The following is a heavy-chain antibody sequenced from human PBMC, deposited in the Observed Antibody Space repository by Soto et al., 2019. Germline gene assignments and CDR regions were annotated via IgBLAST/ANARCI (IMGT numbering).Heavy chain of an antibody. Sequence: ASVKVSCKASGYTFTSYGISWVRQAPGQGLEWIGRISAYNGNTNYAQKFQGRVTITTDKSTSTAYMELSSLRSEDTAVYYCARSLHHHLITMVRGESFPFDPWGQGTLVTVSS. CDR2: ISAYNGNT. V-gene: IGHV1-18*01. CDR3: ARSLHHHLITMVRGESFPFDP. CDR1: GYTFTSYG. J-gene: IGHJ5*02. D-gene: IGHD3-10*01.